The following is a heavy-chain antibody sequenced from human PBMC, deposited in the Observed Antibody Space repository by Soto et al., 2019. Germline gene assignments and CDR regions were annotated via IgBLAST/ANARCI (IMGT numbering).Heavy chain of an antibody. V-gene: IGHV1-2*04. CDR3: ARDSRGGYYYYGMDV. Sequence: ASVKVSCKASGYTFIDYYIHWVRQAPGQGLEWMGWVNPNSGDTNYAQKFQGWVTMTRDTSITTAYMELSRLTSDDTAAYFCARDSRGGYYYYGMDVWGQGTTVTVSS. CDR2: VNPNSGDT. J-gene: IGHJ6*02. D-gene: IGHD3-3*01. CDR1: GYTFIDYY.